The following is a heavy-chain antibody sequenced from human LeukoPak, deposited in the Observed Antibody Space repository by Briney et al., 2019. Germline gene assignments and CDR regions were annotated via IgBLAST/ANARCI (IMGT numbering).Heavy chain of an antibody. Sequence: GASVKVSCKATGYTFTSYAMHWVRQAPGQRLEWMGWINAGNGNTKYSEKLQGRVTITRDTSASTAYMELSSLRSEDTAVYYCARGPTYSYGVLDYWGQGTLVTVSS. CDR3: ARGPTYSYGVLDY. D-gene: IGHD5-18*01. CDR1: GYTFTSYA. J-gene: IGHJ4*02. CDR2: INAGNGNT. V-gene: IGHV1-3*01.